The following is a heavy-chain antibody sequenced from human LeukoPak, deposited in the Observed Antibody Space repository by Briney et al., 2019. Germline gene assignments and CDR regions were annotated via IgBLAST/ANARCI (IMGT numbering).Heavy chain of an antibody. CDR1: GFTFSSYA. CDR3: VKESRVVRGVIMDAFDM. J-gene: IGHJ3*02. CDR2: ISINGGST. Sequence: GGYLRLSCSAPGFTFSSYAMHWVRQAPGKGLEYVSGISINGGSTDYADSVKGRFTISRDNSKNTVYLQMSSLRAEDTAVYYCVKESRVVRGVIMDAFDMWGQGTMVTVSS. D-gene: IGHD3-10*01. V-gene: IGHV3-64D*06.